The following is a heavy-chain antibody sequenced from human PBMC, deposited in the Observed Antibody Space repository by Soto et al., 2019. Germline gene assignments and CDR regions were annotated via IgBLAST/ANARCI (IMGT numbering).Heavy chain of an antibody. D-gene: IGHD2-15*01. V-gene: IGHV1-69*13. J-gene: IGHJ4*02. CDR3: ARYAEGYCSGGSCHNPWAPFDD. Sequence: SVNVCCQASGGTFSSYAISSVRQAPGQGLEWRGGIIPIFGTANYAQKFHGRVTITADESTSTAYMELSRLRSEDTAVYYCARYAEGYCSGGSCHNPWAPFDDWGQGTLVTVSS. CDR2: IIPIFGTA. CDR1: GGTFSSYA.